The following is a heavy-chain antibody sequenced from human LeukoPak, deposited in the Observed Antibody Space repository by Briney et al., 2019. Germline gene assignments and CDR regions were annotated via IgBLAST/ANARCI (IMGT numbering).Heavy chain of an antibody. CDR2: IYYSGST. Sequence: SETLSLTCTVSGGSISSYYWSWIRQPPGKGLEWIGYIYYSGSTNYNPSLKSRVTISVDTSKNQFSLKLSSVTDAATAVYYCARALAGTGLRSPGFDPWGQGTLVTVSS. D-gene: IGHD6-13*01. CDR3: ARALAGTGLRSPGFDP. J-gene: IGHJ5*02. V-gene: IGHV4-59*01. CDR1: GGSISSYY.